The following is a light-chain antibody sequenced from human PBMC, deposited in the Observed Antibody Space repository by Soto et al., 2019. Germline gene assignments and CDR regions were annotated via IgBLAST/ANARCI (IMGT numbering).Light chain of an antibody. CDR1: QSVSSN. V-gene: IGKV3-15*01. J-gene: IGKJ1*01. CDR3: QQYNDWPLT. Sequence: EIVLTQSPGTLSLSPGARAPLSCRASQSVSSNLAWYPQKPGQAPSLLIYGAFTRATGIPARFSGTGSGTEFTLTISSLQSEDFALYYCQQYNDWPLTFGQGTKVDIK. CDR2: GAF.